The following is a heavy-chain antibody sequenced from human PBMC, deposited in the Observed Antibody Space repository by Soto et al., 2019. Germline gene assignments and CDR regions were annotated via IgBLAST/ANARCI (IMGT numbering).Heavy chain of an antibody. V-gene: IGHV1-69*01. Sequence: QVLLVQSGAEVKKPGSSVKVSCKASGGTFGSFAFSWVRQAPGQGLEWMGGIIPVSGAAHYAQKFQGRVTITADESTSTAYMELSSLRSQDTAVYYCARALGCRSTSCTLDYWGQGTRVIVSS. CDR3: ARALGCRSTSCTLDY. CDR2: IIPVSGAA. CDR1: GGTFGSFA. J-gene: IGHJ4*02. D-gene: IGHD2-2*01.